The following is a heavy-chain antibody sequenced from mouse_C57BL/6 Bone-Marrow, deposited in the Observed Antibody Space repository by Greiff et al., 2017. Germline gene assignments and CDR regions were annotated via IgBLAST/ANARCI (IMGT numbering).Heavy chain of an antibody. CDR1: GFSLTSYG. V-gene: IGHV2-5*01. CDR2: IWRGGST. D-gene: IGHD1-1*02. CDR3: GESGGGGWFAY. Sequence: VQLVESGPGLVQPSQSLSITCTVSGFSLTSYGVHWVRQPPGQGLEWVGVIWRGGSTDYNAAFMSRLSITKDNSKSQVFFKMNSLQADDTAIYYCGESGGGGWFAYWGRGTLVTVSA. J-gene: IGHJ3*01.